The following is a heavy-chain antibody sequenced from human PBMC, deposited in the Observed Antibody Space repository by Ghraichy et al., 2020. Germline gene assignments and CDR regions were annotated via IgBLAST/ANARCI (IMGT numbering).Heavy chain of an antibody. J-gene: IGHJ4*02. Sequence: SETLSLTCTVSGGSINSSPHYWSWIRQHPERGLEWIGYIYYSGTTYYSPSLKSRVNMSVDTSKNLFSLKLTSVTAADTAVYYCARSGYALDYWGQGTLVSVSS. D-gene: IGHD5-12*01. CDR1: GGSINSSPHY. V-gene: IGHV4-31*03. CDR3: ARSGYALDY. CDR2: IYYSGTT.